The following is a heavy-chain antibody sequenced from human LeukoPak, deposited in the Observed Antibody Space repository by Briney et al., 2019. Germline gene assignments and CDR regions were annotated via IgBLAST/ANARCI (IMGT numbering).Heavy chain of an antibody. D-gene: IGHD1-26*01. V-gene: IGHV1-18*01. CDR1: GYXFTSYG. CDR2: ISAYNGNT. Sequence: ASVKVSCKASGYXFTSYGSTWVRQAPGQGLEWMGWISAYNGNTNYAQELQGRVTLSTDTSTSTTYMELRSLRSDDTAVYYCARVDLIVGATYSDYWGQGTLVTVTS. J-gene: IGHJ4*02. CDR3: ARVDLIVGATYSDY.